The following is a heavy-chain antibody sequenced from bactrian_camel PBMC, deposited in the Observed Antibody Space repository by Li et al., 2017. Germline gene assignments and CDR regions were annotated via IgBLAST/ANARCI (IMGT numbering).Heavy chain of an antibody. CDR1: GFTSSNYV. D-gene: IGHD4*01. V-gene: IGHV3S40*01. Sequence: VQLVESGGGFVQPGGSLNLSCAASGFTSSNYVMSWVRQAPGKGLEWVSIINADGSITYYTDSVKGRFTISRDNAKNTVYLQLNSLKTEDIAMYYCSNSDYLPFNYWGQGTQVTVS. CDR3: SNSDYLPFNY. CDR2: INADGSIT. J-gene: IGHJ4*01.